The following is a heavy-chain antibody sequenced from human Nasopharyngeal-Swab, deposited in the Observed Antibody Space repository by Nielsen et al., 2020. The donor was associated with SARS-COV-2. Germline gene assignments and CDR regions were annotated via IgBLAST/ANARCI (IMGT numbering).Heavy chain of an antibody. Sequence: GGSLRLSCAASGFTFSSYSMNWVRQAPGKGLAWVSSISSSSSYIYYADSVKGRFTISRDNAKNSLYLQMNSLRAEDTAVYYCARATGYSSSKGDYWGQGTLVTVSS. CDR1: GFTFSSYS. CDR2: ISSSSSYI. D-gene: IGHD6-13*01. CDR3: ARATGYSSSKGDY. V-gene: IGHV3-21*01. J-gene: IGHJ4*02.